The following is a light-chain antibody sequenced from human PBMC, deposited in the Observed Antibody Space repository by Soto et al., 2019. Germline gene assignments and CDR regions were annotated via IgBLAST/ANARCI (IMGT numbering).Light chain of an antibody. Sequence: VFTQSPCTLSFSPGDTATRSCWASQRVSSRYLAWHQQNPGQAPRLLFYAAFRATGTPDRFSGSGSGTDFTLTIDRLEPEDVAVYYCQQYVKSPWTFGQGAKVDI. CDR1: QRVSSRY. V-gene: IGKV3-20*01. CDR2: AA. J-gene: IGKJ1*01. CDR3: QQYVKSPWT.